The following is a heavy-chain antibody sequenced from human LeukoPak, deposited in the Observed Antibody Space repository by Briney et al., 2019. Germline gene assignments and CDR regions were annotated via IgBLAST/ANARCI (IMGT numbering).Heavy chain of an antibody. J-gene: IGHJ4*02. D-gene: IGHD3-16*02. CDR2: ISGSGSST. Sequence: GGSLRLSCAASGFTFSSHAMSWVRQAPGKGLEWVSTISGSGSSTYYADSVKGRFTISRDNSKNTLYLQVSSLRAEDTAVYSCAKDVTRIQITLGGVIVAFDYWGQGTLVTVSS. V-gene: IGHV3-23*01. CDR3: AKDVTRIQITLGGVIVAFDY. CDR1: GFTFSSHA.